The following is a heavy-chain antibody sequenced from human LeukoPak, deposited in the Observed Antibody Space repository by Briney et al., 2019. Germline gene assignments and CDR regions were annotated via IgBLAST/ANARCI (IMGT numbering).Heavy chain of an antibody. Sequence: ASVKVSCKASGYTFTSYDINWVRQATGQGLEWMGWMNPNSGNTGYAQKFQGGVTITRNTSISTAYMELSSLRSEDTAVYYCARGGLGYCSSTSCYIIDYWGQGTLVTVSS. D-gene: IGHD2-2*02. V-gene: IGHV1-8*03. CDR3: ARGGLGYCSSTSCYIIDY. CDR1: GYTFTSYD. J-gene: IGHJ4*02. CDR2: MNPNSGNT.